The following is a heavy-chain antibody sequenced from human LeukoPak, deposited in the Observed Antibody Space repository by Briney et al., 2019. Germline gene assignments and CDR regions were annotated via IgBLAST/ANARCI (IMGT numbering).Heavy chain of an antibody. D-gene: IGHD6-13*01. CDR2: ISAYNGNT. Sequence: ASVKVSCKASGYTFTSYGISWVRQAPGQGLEWMGWISAYNGNTNYAQKLQGRVTMTTDTSTSTAYMELRSLRSDDTAVYYCAREGTKYSSSWYVPVDYWGQGTLATVSS. CDR3: AREGTKYSSSWYVPVDY. V-gene: IGHV1-18*01. J-gene: IGHJ4*02. CDR1: GYTFTSYG.